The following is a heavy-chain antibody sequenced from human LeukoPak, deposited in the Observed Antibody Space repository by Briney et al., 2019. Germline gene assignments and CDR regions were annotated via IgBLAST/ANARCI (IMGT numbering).Heavy chain of an antibody. V-gene: IGHV1-2*02. CDR1: GYTFTGYY. J-gene: IGHJ6*03. D-gene: IGHD2-15*01. CDR2: INPNSGGT. CDR3: ARDPQDCSGGSCYAGLYYMDV. Sequence: GGSVKVSCKASGYTFTGYYMDWVRQAPGQGLEWMGWINPNSGGTNYAQKFQGRVTMTRDTSISTAYMELSRLRSDDTAVYYCARDPQDCSGGSCYAGLYYMDVWGKGTTVTVSS.